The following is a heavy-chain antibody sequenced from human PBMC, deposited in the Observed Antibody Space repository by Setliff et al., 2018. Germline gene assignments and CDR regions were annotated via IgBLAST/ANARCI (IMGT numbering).Heavy chain of an antibody. CDR3: ARESPLDDYVWGSYRSYYFGY. Sequence: PSETLSLTCTVSGGSISSYYWSWIRQPPGKGLEWIGYIYYSGSTNYNPSLKSRVTISVDTSKNQFSRKLSSGTAADTAVYYCARESPLDDYVWGSYRSYYFGYWGQGALVTVSS. V-gene: IGHV4-59*01. J-gene: IGHJ4*02. D-gene: IGHD3-16*02. CDR2: IYYSGST. CDR1: GGSISSYY.